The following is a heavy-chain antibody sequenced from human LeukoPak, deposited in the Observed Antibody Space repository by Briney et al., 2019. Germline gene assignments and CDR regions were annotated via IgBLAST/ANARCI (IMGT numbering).Heavy chain of an antibody. CDR3: ARVGGSFYFDY. J-gene: IGHJ4*02. CDR2: ISYDGSNK. Sequence: GGSLRLSCAASGFTFSSYAMHWVRQAPGKGLEWVAVISYDGSNKYYADSVKGRFTISRDNSKNTLYLQMNSLRAEDTAVYYCARVGGSFYFDYWGQGTLVTVS. D-gene: IGHD2-15*01. V-gene: IGHV3-30-3*01. CDR1: GFTFSSYA.